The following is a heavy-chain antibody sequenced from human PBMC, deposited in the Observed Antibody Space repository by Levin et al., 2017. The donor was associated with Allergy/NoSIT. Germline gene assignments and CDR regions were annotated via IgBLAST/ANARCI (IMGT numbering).Heavy chain of an antibody. CDR1: GGSVSSGDHY. Sequence: SQTLSLTCTISGGSVSSGDHYWSWIRQSPGKGLEWIGNIYYRGSANYNPSLKSRVTISVDTSKNQFSLKMSSVTAAATAKYFCARAKIPFDPRWSEVEGFDYWGRGTPVTVSS. CDR3: ARAKIPFDPRWSEVEGFDY. CDR2: IYYRGSA. J-gene: IGHJ4*02. V-gene: IGHV4-61*08. D-gene: IGHD4-23*01.